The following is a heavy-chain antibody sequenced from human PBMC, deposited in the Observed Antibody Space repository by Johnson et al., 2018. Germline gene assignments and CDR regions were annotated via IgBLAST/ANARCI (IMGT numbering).Heavy chain of an antibody. J-gene: IGHJ6*02. CDR1: GFTFSNAW. V-gene: IGHV3-9*01. CDR3: ARDQDCSSTSCLGMDV. Sequence: EVQLVESGGGLVQPGRSLRLSCAASGFTFSNAWMSWVRQAPGKGLEWVSGISWNSGRIGYADSVKGRFTISRDNSKNTLYLQMNSLRAEDTAVYYCARDQDCSSTSCLGMDVWGQGTTVTVSS. D-gene: IGHD2-2*01. CDR2: ISWNSGRI.